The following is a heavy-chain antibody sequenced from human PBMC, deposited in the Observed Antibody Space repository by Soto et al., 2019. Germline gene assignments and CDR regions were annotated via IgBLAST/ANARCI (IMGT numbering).Heavy chain of an antibody. D-gene: IGHD6-13*01. CDR3: AKGQAAAGTISRYFQH. CDR1: GFSFSTYA. CDR2: ISGSGGTT. J-gene: IGHJ1*01. V-gene: IGHV3-23*01. Sequence: EVQLLESGGGLVQPEGSLRLSCAASGFSFSTYAMSWVRQAPGKGLEWVSGISGSGGTTYYADSVKGRFTISRDNSKNTLYLQVNSLRVEDTAVYYCAKGQAAAGTISRYFQHWGQGTLVTVSS.